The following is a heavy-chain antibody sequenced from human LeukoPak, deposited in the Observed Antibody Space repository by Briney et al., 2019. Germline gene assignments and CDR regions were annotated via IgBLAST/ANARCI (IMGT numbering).Heavy chain of an antibody. CDR2: IKQDGSEK. J-gene: IGHJ4*02. CDR3: ARKYWVLGYCSGGSCPYYFDY. CDR1: GFTFSTYW. D-gene: IGHD2-15*01. Sequence: PGGSLRLSCAASGFTFSTYWMSWVRQAPGKGLEWAATIKQDGSEKYYVDSVKGRFSISRDNAKNSLYLQMNSLRAEDTAVYYCARKYWVLGYCSGGSCPYYFDYWGQGTLVTVSS. V-gene: IGHV3-7*03.